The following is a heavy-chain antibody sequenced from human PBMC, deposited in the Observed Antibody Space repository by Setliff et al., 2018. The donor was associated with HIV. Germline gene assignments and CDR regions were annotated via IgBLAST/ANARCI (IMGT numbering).Heavy chain of an antibody. CDR1: GGSFSTYY. CDR3: ARRILRSAFDF. CDR2: VNHSGGT. D-gene: IGHD2-15*01. Sequence: LSLTCAVYGGSFSTYYWGWIRQSPGKRLEWLGEVNHSGGTDYNPSLKRRLIISSDASKNQFSLRLKSVTAADTAVYFCARRILRSAFDFWGHGTLVTVSS. J-gene: IGHJ4*01. V-gene: IGHV4-34*01.